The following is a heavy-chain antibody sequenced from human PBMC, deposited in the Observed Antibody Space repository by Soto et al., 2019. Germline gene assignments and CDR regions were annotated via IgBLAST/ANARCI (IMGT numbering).Heavy chain of an antibody. CDR1: GGSISSGGYY. D-gene: IGHD2-15*01. CDR2: IYYSGST. CDR3: GKVLVGATGHTDSDS. V-gene: IGHV4-31*03. J-gene: IGHJ4*02. Sequence: SETLSLTCTVSGGSISSGGYYWSWIRQHPGKGLEWIGYIYYSGSTYYNPSLKSRVTISRDTSKNQFSLKLTSVTAADTALYYCGKVLVGATGHTDSDSWGPGTLVTVSS.